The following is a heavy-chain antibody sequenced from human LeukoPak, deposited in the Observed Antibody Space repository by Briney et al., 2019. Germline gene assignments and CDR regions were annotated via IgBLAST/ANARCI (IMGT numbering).Heavy chain of an antibody. CDR3: ARSYLRVGSSSAEPDYYYYYMDV. CDR1: GFTFSSYS. Sequence: GGSLRLSCAASGFTFSSYSMNWVRQAPGKGLEWVSSISSSSSYIYYADSVKGRFTISRDNAKNSLYLQMNSLRAEDTAVYYCARSYLRVGSSSAEPDYYYYYMDVWGKGTTVTVTS. J-gene: IGHJ6*03. CDR2: ISSSSSYI. V-gene: IGHV3-21*01. D-gene: IGHD6-6*01.